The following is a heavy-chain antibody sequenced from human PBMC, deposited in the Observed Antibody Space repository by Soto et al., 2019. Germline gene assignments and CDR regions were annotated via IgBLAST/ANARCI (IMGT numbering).Heavy chain of an antibody. CDR3: ARGIETGKLDP. D-gene: IGHD2-15*01. V-gene: IGHV1-3*01. J-gene: IGHJ5*02. CDR2: INPDNGNT. Sequence: GASVKVSCKASGYTFTRYTMNWVRQAPGQRLEWMGWINPDNGNTKSSQKFQDRVIITRDTSASTAYMDLSSLRSEDTAVYYCARGIETGKLDPWGQGHLVTVSS. CDR1: GYTFTRYT.